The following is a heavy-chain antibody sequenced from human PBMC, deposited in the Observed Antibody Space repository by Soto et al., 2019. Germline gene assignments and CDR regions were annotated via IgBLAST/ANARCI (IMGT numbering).Heavy chain of an antibody. J-gene: IGHJ2*01. CDR1: GYTFTSYG. D-gene: IGHD1-26*01. CDR3: ARARWEIQVDLYFDL. Sequence: QVQLVQSGAEVKKPGASVKVSCKASGYTFTSYGISWVRQAPGQGLEWMGWISAYNGNTNYAQKLQGRVTMTTDTYTSTAYMELRSLRADDTAVYYCARARWEIQVDLYFDLWGRGTLVTVSS. V-gene: IGHV1-18*01. CDR2: ISAYNGNT.